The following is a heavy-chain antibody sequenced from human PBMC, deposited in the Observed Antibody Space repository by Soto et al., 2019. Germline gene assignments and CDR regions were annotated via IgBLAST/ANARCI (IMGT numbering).Heavy chain of an antibody. J-gene: IGHJ6*02. Sequence: QVQLVESGGGVVQPGRSLRLSCAASGFTFSSYGMHWVRQAPGKGLEWVAVIWYDGSNKYYADSVKGRFTIPRDNSKNTLYLQMNSLRAEDTAVYYCARDLGLGARGYYYGMDVWGQGTTVTVSS. V-gene: IGHV3-33*01. D-gene: IGHD1-26*01. CDR3: ARDLGLGARGYYYGMDV. CDR1: GFTFSSYG. CDR2: IWYDGSNK.